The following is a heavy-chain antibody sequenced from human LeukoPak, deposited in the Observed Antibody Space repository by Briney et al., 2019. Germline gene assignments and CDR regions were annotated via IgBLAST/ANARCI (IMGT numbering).Heavy chain of an antibody. Sequence: GGSLRLSCAASGFTFSSYSMNWVRQAPGKGLEWVSSISSSSSYIYYADSVKGRFTISRDNSKNTLYLQMNSLRADDTAVYYCARDGAVLTGYYDYWGQGTLVTVSS. V-gene: IGHV3-21*01. CDR2: ISSSSSYI. CDR3: ARDGAVLTGYYDY. D-gene: IGHD3-9*01. J-gene: IGHJ4*02. CDR1: GFTFSSYS.